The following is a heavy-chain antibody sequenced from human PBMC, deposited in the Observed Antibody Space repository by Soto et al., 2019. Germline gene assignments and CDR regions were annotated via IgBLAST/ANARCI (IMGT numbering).Heavy chain of an antibody. D-gene: IGHD6-19*01. CDR1: GFTFGDYA. Sequence: EVQLVESGGGLVQPGRSLRLSCAASGFTFGDYAMHWVRQAPGKGLEWLSGISWNSGNLGYADSVRGRFTISRDNAKNSLSLQMNSLRADETAMYYCAKDITSPFYLSSVSRIPVAATWKAFDIWGQGTMVTVSS. J-gene: IGHJ3*02. CDR2: ISWNSGNL. CDR3: AKDITSPFYLSSVSRIPVAATWKAFDI. V-gene: IGHV3-9*01.